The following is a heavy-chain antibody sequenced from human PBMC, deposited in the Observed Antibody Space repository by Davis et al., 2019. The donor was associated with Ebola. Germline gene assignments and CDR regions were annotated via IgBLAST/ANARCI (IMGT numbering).Heavy chain of an antibody. Sequence: ASVKVSCKASGYTFRNSAISWVRQAPGQGLEWMGWISAYNGNTNYAQMLQGRVTMTTDTSTGTAYMELRSLRSDDTAVYFCARTSIVGTTTTASDIWGQGTKVTVSS. V-gene: IGHV1-18*01. CDR1: GYTFRNSA. D-gene: IGHD1-26*01. J-gene: IGHJ3*02. CDR3: ARTSIVGTTTTASDI. CDR2: ISAYNGNT.